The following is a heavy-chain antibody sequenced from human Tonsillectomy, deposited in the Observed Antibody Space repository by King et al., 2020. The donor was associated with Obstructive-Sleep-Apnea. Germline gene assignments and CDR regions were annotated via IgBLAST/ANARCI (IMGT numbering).Heavy chain of an antibody. CDR3: ARHEREPNMPHDFYYGLDV. Sequence: VQLVESGGGVVQPGRSLRLSCAASGFTFSDYGMHWVRQAPGKGLAWVAVVWDDGIKKYYADSVKGRFTISRDNSKNTLYLLMNSLRAEDTAVYFCARHEREPNMPHDFYYGLDVWGQGTAVTVSS. D-gene: IGHD1-26*01. CDR1: GFTFSDYG. J-gene: IGHJ6*02. CDR2: VWDDGIKK. V-gene: IGHV3-33*01.